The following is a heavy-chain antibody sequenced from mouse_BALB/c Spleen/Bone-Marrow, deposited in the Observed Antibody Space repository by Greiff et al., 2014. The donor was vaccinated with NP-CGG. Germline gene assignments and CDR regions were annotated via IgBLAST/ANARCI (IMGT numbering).Heavy chain of an antibody. CDR2: ISAGGGYT. J-gene: IGHJ4*01. V-gene: IGHV5-4*02. CDR3: ARSGERYGAMDY. CDR1: GFTFSDYY. Sequence: DVMLVESGGGLVKPGGSLKLSCAASGFTFSDYYMYWVRQTPEKRLEWVATISAGGGYTYYPDSVWGRFTISRDNAKNNLYLQMSSLKSEDTAMYYCARSGERYGAMDYWGQGTSVTVFS. D-gene: IGHD2-10*02.